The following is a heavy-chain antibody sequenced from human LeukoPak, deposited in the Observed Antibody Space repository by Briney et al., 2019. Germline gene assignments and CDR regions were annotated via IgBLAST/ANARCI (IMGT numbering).Heavy chain of an antibody. Sequence: PGGSLRLSCAASGFTFSSYAMSWVRQAPEKGLEWVSTIHGGGDITYYADSVEGRFTISRDNPRNTLYLQMNSLRAEDTAVYYCAKALSSSFYYFDLGGRGTLVTVSS. CDR2: IHGGGDIT. CDR1: GFTFSSYA. D-gene: IGHD3-16*02. J-gene: IGHJ2*01. CDR3: AKALSSSFYYFDL. V-gene: IGHV3-23*01.